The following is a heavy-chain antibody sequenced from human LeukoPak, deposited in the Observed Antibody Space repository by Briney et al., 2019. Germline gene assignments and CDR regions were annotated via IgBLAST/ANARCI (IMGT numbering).Heavy chain of an antibody. D-gene: IGHD5-12*01. CDR1: GGTFSSYA. CDR2: IIPIFGTA. Sequence: SVTVSFKASGGTFSSYAISWVRQAPGQGLEWMGGIIPIFGTANYAQKFQGRVTITADESTSTAYMELSSLRSEDTAVYYCARHLDIVAPFDYWGQGTLVTVSS. CDR3: ARHLDIVAPFDY. J-gene: IGHJ4*02. V-gene: IGHV1-69*13.